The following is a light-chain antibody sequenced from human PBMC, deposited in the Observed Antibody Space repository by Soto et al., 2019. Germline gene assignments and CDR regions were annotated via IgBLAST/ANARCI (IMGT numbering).Light chain of an antibody. V-gene: IGKV3-20*01. J-gene: IGKJ1*01. CDR3: QQYGSSGT. CDR1: QSVSNNY. Sequence: EIALTQSPGTLSLSPGERATLSCMASQSVSNNYLAWYQQKPGQAPRLLIYGASSRATGIPDRFSGSGSGTDFTLTISRLEPEDFAVYYCQQYGSSGTFGQGTKVDIK. CDR2: GAS.